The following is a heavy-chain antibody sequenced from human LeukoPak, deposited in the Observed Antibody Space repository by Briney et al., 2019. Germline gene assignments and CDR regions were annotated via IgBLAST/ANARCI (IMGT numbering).Heavy chain of an antibody. CDR1: GFTFSSYW. D-gene: IGHD2-21*01. V-gene: IGHV3-30*02. J-gene: IGHJ3*02. CDR2: IRYDGSNK. CDR3: ANLLFSNYDPFDI. Sequence: GGSLRLSCAASGFTFSSYWMSWVRQAPGKGLEWVAFIRYDGSNKFYADSVKGRFTISRDNSKNTLYLQMNSLRGEDTAVYFCANLLFSNYDPFDIWGQGTMVTVSS.